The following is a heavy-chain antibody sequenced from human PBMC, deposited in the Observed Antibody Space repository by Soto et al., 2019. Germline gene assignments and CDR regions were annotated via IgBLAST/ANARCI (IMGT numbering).Heavy chain of an antibody. Sequence: SGKVSLKASRSTFTGYYMHWVRQAPGQGLEWMGWINPNNGGTKYAQKFQGSVTMTRDTSISTAYMELSRLRSDDTAVYYCARASGVYDAFDIWGQGTMVTVSS. J-gene: IGHJ3*02. CDR1: RSTFTGYY. CDR2: INPNNGGT. V-gene: IGHV1-2*02. D-gene: IGHD4-17*01. CDR3: ARASGVYDAFDI.